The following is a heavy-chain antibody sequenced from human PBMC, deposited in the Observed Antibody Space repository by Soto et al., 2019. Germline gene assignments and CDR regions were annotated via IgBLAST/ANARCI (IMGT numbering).Heavy chain of an antibody. CDR3: VRDLLGSGGHFDY. V-gene: IGHV3-33*01. CDR1: GFIFSSFG. CDR2: IWYDGSNT. J-gene: IGHJ4*02. D-gene: IGHD7-27*01. Sequence: GGSLRLSCAASGFIFSSFGMHWVRQAPGKGLEWVAHIWYDGSNTYYADSVRGRFTISRDNSRNTVYLQMNSLRAEDTAVYHCVRDLLGSGGHFDYWGQGTPVTVSS.